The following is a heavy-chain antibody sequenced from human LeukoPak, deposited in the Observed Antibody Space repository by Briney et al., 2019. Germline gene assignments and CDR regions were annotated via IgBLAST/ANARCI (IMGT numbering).Heavy chain of an antibody. CDR2: IYYSGST. D-gene: IGHD3-3*01. Sequence: SETLSLTCTVSGGSISSGGYYWSWIRQHPGKGLEWIGYIYYSGSTYYNPSLKSRVTISVDTSKNQFSLKLSSATAADTAVYYCARDRGRGEWLLWGQGTLVTVSS. V-gene: IGHV4-31*03. CDR3: ARDRGRGEWLL. CDR1: GGSISSGGYY. J-gene: IGHJ4*02.